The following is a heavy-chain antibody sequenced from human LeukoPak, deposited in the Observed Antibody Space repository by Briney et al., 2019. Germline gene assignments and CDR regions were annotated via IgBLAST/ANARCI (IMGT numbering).Heavy chain of an antibody. J-gene: IGHJ4*02. V-gene: IGHV6-1*01. CDR1: GDSLSSNIAA. Sequence: SQTLSLTCAISGDSLSSNIAAWNWIRQSPSRGLEWLGRTYYRSKWQTEYAVSLKSRLTITPDTSKNQFSLQLNSVTPEDTAVYYCARGFASHYGYWGQGTLVTVSS. CDR3: ARGFASHYGY. D-gene: IGHD1-26*01. CDR2: TYYRSKWQT.